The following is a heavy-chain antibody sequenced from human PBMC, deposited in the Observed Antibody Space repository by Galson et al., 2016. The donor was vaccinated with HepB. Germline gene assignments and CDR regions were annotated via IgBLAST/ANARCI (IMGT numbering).Heavy chain of an antibody. J-gene: IGHJ3*02. CDR2: IKSETNGGTT. D-gene: IGHD2-2*01. CDR3: TTGVDFEVVPAEELSLVLLADDAFDI. Sequence: SLRLSCAASGFSFSSASMTWVRQAPGKGLEWVGRIKSETNGGTTDYAAPVKGRFTISRDDSKNTLYLQMNSLKTEDTAVYYCTTGVDFEVVPAEELSLVLLADDAFDIWGQGTMVTVSS. CDR1: GFSFSSAS. V-gene: IGHV3-15*01.